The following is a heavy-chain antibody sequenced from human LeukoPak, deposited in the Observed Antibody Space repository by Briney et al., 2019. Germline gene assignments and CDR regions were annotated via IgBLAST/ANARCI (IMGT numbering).Heavy chain of an antibody. Sequence: SETLSLTCAVYGGSFSGYYWSWIRQPPGKGLEWIGEINHSGSTNYNPSLKSRVTISVDTSKNQFSLKLSSVTAADTAVYYCARDQDCSSTSCYTVFYYYGMDVWGQGTTVTVSS. CDR3: ARDQDCSSTSCYTVFYYYGMDV. CDR1: GGSFSGYY. D-gene: IGHD2-2*02. J-gene: IGHJ6*02. CDR2: INHSGST. V-gene: IGHV4-34*01.